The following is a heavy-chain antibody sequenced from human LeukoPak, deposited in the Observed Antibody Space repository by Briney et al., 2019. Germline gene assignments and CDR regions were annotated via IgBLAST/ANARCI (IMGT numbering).Heavy chain of an antibody. Sequence: PSETLSLTCSVSGGSISTDYWNWVRQPPGKGLEWLGFMYGSGIISFNPSLKSRVTISVDTSKNQVSLRLSSVTAADTAVYFCARGEAVPYYYHGMDVWGQGTRVTVSS. CDR1: GGSISTDY. V-gene: IGHV4-59*01. J-gene: IGHJ6*02. CDR3: ARGEAVPYYYHGMDV. CDR2: MYGSGII.